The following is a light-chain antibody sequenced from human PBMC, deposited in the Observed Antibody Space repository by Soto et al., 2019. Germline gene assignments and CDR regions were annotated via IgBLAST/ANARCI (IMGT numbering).Light chain of an antibody. CDR3: TSYTSSTSNCV. CDR1: SSDIGGYNY. V-gene: IGLV2-14*01. J-gene: IGLJ1*01. Sequence: QSALTQPASVSGSPGQSITFSCTGTSSDIGGYNYVSWYQQHPGKAPKLMIYEVSNRPSGVSDRFSGSKSGNTASLTISGLQAEDEDDYYCTSYTSSTSNCVFGTGTKVTVL. CDR2: EVS.